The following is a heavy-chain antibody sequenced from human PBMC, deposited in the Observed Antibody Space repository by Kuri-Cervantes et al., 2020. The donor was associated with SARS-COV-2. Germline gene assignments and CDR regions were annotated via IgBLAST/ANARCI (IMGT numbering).Heavy chain of an antibody. D-gene: IGHD2-2*02. Sequence: ASVKVSCKASGYTFTSCYMHWVRQAPGQGLEWMGIINPSGGSTSYAQKFQGRVTMTRDTSTSTVYTELSSLRSEDTAVYYCAREYQLLYRGARGSMDVWGQGTTVTVSS. CDR2: INPSGGST. CDR1: GYTFTSCY. J-gene: IGHJ6*02. V-gene: IGHV1-46*01. CDR3: AREYQLLYRGARGSMDV.